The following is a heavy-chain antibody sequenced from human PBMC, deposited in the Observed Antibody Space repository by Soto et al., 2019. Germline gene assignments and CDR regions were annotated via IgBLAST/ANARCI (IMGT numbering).Heavy chain of an antibody. CDR1: GYTFTSYG. V-gene: IGHV1-18*04. Sequence: QVQLVQSGAEVKKPEASVKVSCKASGYTFTSYGVSLVRQAPGQGLEWMGWISGYNGNTNYAQKLQGRVTMTTDTSTSTAYMELRSLRSDDTAVYYCARAGKYYYGSGSPYYYGMDVWGQGITVTVSS. CDR3: ARAGKYYYGSGSPYYYGMDV. D-gene: IGHD3-10*01. J-gene: IGHJ6*02. CDR2: ISGYNGNT.